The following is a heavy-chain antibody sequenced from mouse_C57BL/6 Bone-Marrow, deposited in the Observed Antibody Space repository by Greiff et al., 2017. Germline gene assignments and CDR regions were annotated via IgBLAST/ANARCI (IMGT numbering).Heavy chain of an antibody. CDR1: GYTFTSYW. Sequence: VQLQQSGAELAKPGASVKLSCKASGYTFTSYWMHWVKQRPGQGLEWIGYINPSSGYTKYNQKFKDKATLTADKSSSTAYMQLSSLTYEDSAVYYCARTYYGSSYEFAYWGQGTLVTVSA. CDR2: INPSSGYT. J-gene: IGHJ3*01. D-gene: IGHD1-1*01. V-gene: IGHV1-7*01. CDR3: ARTYYGSSYEFAY.